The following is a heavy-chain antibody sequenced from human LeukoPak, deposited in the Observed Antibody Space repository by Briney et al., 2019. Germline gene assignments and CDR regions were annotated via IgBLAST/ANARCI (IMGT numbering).Heavy chain of an antibody. D-gene: IGHD1-26*01. CDR3: AKGSATPY. J-gene: IGHJ4*02. V-gene: IGHV3-23*01. CDR1: GLPFSSNA. CDR2: ITDSGGGT. Sequence: GGSLRLSCAASGLPFSSNAMSWVRQAPGKGLEWVSSITDSGGGTQYADSVKGRFTISRDNSKNTLYLQMNSLRAEDTAVYYCAKGSATPYWGQGTLVTVST.